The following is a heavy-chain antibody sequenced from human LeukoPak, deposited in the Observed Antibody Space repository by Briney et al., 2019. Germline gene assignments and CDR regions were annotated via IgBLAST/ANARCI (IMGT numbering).Heavy chain of an antibody. CDR1: GSIFTHYW. J-gene: IGHJ5*02. V-gene: IGHV5-51*01. CDR2: IYPADSDT. Sequence: GEPLKISCQASGSIFTHYWIGWVRQMPGKGLESMGIIYPADSDTTYSPSFQGQVTISADKSIDTVYLQWSSLKASDTAMYYCARQSRDGSKTRGYFFDHWGQGTLVTVSS. D-gene: IGHD3-10*01. CDR3: ARQSRDGSKTRGYFFDH.